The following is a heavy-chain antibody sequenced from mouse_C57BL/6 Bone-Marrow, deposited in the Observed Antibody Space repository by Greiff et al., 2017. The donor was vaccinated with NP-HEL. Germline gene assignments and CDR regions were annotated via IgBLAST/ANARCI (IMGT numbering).Heavy chain of an antibody. CDR3: ARDNYYGSSPTWFAY. CDR1: GYTFTDYN. Sequence: VQLQQSGPELVKPGASVKMSCKASGYTFTDYNMHWVKQSHGKSLEWIGYINPNNGGTSYNQKFKGKATLTVNKSSSTAYIELRSLTSEDSAVYYCARDNYYGSSPTWFAYWGQGTLVTVSA. V-gene: IGHV1-22*01. D-gene: IGHD1-1*01. CDR2: INPNNGGT. J-gene: IGHJ3*01.